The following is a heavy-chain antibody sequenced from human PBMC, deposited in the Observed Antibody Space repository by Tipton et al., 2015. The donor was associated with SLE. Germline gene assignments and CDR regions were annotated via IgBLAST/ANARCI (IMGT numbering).Heavy chain of an antibody. V-gene: IGHV4-34*01. J-gene: IGHJ4*02. D-gene: IGHD6-13*01. Sequence: TLSLTCAVYGGSFSDYYWSWIRQPPGKGLEWVGEINHSGSTNYNPSLKSRVTISVDTSKNQFSLKLSSVSAADTAVYYGAREWSRGSSWDYWGQGTLVTVSS. CDR2: INHSGST. CDR3: AREWSRGSSWDY. CDR1: GGSFSDYY.